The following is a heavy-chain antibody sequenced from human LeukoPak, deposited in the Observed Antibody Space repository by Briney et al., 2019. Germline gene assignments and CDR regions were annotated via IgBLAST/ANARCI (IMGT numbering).Heavy chain of an antibody. Sequence: ASVKVSCKASGYTFISYYINWVRQAPGQGLEWMGVIKPSGGSTSYAQKFQGRVTITRDTSASTAYMELSSLRSEDTAVYYCVRAAHYYYYGMDVWGQGTTVTVSS. CDR3: VRAAHYYYYGMDV. V-gene: IGHV1-46*01. J-gene: IGHJ6*02. CDR1: GYTFISYY. D-gene: IGHD2-15*01. CDR2: IKPSGGST.